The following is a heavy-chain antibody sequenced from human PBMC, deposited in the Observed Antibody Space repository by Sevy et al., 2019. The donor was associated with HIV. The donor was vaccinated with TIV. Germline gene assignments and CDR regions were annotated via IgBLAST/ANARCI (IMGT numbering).Heavy chain of an antibody. D-gene: IGHD1-26*01. V-gene: IGHV3-48*03. J-gene: IGHJ1*01. CDR2: ISSSDSTI. Sequence: GGSLRLSCAASGFTFSSYEMNWVRQAPGKGLEWVSYISSSDSTIYYADSVRGRFIISRDNAKNSLYLQMNSLRAEDTAVYYCARDRVGATGLGYFQHWGQGTLVTVSS. CDR1: GFTFSSYE. CDR3: ARDRVGATGLGYFQH.